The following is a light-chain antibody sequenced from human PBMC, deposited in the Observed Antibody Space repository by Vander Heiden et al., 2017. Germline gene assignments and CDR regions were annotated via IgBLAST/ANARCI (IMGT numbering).Light chain of an antibody. CDR2: TDV. J-gene: IGLJ3*02. CDR1: NIASLS. V-gene: IGLV3-21*02. CDR3: QVWDRPGDHVV. Sequence: SCVLTHAPSRSVPPGQTARITCGGHNIASLSVHWFQHKAGQAPLSSVYTDVFRPSGIPERFAGYNSGNIATLRTSRVEAEDEDDDYCQVWDRPGDHVVFGGGTKLTVL.